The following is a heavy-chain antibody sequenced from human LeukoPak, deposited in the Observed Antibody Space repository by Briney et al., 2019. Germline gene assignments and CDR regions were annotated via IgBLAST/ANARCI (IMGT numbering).Heavy chain of an antibody. J-gene: IGHJ6*02. CDR3: ARDVGLDYCSSTSCPYGMDV. CDR1: GYTFTSYG. CDR2: ISAYNGNT. Sequence: ASVKVSCKASGYTFTSYGISWVRQAPGQGLEWMGWISAYNGNTNYAQKPQGRVTMTTDTSTSTAYMELRSLRSDDTAVYYCARDVGLDYCSSTSCPYGMDVWGQGTTVTVSS. D-gene: IGHD2-2*01. V-gene: IGHV1-18*01.